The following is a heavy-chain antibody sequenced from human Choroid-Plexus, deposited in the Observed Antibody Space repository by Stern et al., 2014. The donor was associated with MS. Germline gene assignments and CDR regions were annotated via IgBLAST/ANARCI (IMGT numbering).Heavy chain of an antibody. Sequence: VQLVESGGGVVQPGRPLRLSCVASGFTFGSCAMHWVRQAPGKGLEWVAGVSYDGSNKYYADSVKGRFTISRDNSQNTLYIQMSSLRPEDTAVYYCAKDRQYLTYFFGHWGQGSLVTVSS. V-gene: IGHV3-30*18. CDR2: VSYDGSNK. CDR3: AKDRQYLTYFFGH. D-gene: IGHD2/OR15-2a*01. J-gene: IGHJ5*02. CDR1: GFTFGSCA.